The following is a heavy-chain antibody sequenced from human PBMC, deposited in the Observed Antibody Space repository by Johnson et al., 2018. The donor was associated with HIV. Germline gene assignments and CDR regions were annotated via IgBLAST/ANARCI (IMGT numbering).Heavy chain of an antibody. CDR3: ARKRPGGHDAFDV. Sequence: QVQLVESGGGVVQPGRSLRLSCAASGFTFSSYAMHWVRQAPGKGLEWVAVISYDGSNKYYADSVQGRFTISRDNTKNTLYLQMSSLRDEDTAVYYCARKRPGGHDAFDVWGQGTMVAVSS. CDR1: GFTFSSYA. V-gene: IGHV3-30*03. CDR2: ISYDGSNK. D-gene: IGHD3-16*01. J-gene: IGHJ3*01.